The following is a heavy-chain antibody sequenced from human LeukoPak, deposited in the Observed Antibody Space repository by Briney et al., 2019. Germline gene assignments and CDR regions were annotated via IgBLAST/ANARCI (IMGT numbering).Heavy chain of an antibody. Sequence: GGSRRLSCAISGITVSQNDMSWVRQAPGRGLEWVSLIYTDGATHYADSVKGRFIISRDNFRNTVYLQMNSLRPEDTAVYFCARDRAGSKPWVEFDLWGQGTLVTVSS. CDR1: GITVSQND. J-gene: IGHJ5*02. CDR2: IYTDGAT. D-gene: IGHD3-10*01. CDR3: ARDRAGSKPWVEFDL. V-gene: IGHV3-66*02.